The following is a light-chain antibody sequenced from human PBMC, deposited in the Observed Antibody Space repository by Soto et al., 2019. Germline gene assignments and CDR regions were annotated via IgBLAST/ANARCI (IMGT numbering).Light chain of an antibody. Sequence: DIQMTQSPSTLSASVGDRVTITCRASQSVSGWLAWYQQKPGKAPKLLIYKASSLESGVPSRFSGSGFGTEFALTISSPQPDDFATYYCQQYNTSFRTFGQGTKLEI. CDR1: QSVSGW. J-gene: IGKJ2*01. CDR3: QQYNTSFRT. V-gene: IGKV1-5*03. CDR2: KAS.